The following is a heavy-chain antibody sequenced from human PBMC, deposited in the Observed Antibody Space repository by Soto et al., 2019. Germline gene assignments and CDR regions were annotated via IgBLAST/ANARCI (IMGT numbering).Heavy chain of an antibody. CDR3: ARRSSWYYFDY. V-gene: IGHV4-4*02. Sequence: QVQLQESGPGLVKPSGTLSLTCVVSGGSISRDYWWSWVRQPPGKGLEWIGEIYHTESTNHNPSLKRRVTISVDKSKNQLSLNLTSVTAADTAVYYCARRSSWYYFDYWGQGTLVTVSS. CDR2: IYHTEST. J-gene: IGHJ4*02. D-gene: IGHD6-13*01. CDR1: GGSISRDYW.